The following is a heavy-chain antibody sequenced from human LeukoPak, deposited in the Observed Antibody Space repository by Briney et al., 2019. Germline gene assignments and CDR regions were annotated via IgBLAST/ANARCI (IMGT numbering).Heavy chain of an antibody. CDR3: ARLVPPYGPGSPHPHQFDY. CDR1: GGSISSYY. J-gene: IGHJ4*02. V-gene: IGHV4-59*08. Sequence: EPLSLTCTVSGGSISSYYWSWIRQPPGKGLEWIRYIYYSGSTNYNPSLKSRVTISVDTSKNQYSLDLSSGTAADTAVYYCARLVPPYGPGSPHPHQFDYWGKGTLVIAPS. D-gene: IGHD3-10*01. CDR2: IYYSGST.